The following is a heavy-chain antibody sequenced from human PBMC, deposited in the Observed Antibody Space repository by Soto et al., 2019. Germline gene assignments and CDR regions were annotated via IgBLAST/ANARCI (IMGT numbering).Heavy chain of an antibody. CDR1: GGSISSGDYF. CDR3: ARLPLYGTHYYYYGMDV. J-gene: IGHJ6*02. CDR2: IYYSGST. V-gene: IGHV4-61*08. Sequence: PSETLSLTCTVSGGSISSGDYFWSWIRQPPGRGLEWIGYIYYSGSTNYNPSLKSRVTISVDTSKNQFSLKLSSVTAAGTAVYYCARLPLYGTHYYYYGMDVWGQGTTVTVSS. D-gene: IGHD4-17*01.